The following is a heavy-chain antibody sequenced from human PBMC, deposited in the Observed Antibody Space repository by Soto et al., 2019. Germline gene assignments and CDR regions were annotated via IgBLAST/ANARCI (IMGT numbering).Heavy chain of an antibody. CDR1: GGTFSSYA. V-gene: IGHV1-69*06. J-gene: IGHJ1*01. Sequence: PSVNVSCKASGGTFSSYAISWVRQAPGQGLEWMGGIIPIFGTANYAQKFQGRVTITADKSTSTAYMELSSLRSEDTAGYYCGSMGDSRSYGFRDWAQGTPVPVS. CDR2: IIPIFGTA. D-gene: IGHD1-26*01. CDR3: GSMGDSRSYGFRD.